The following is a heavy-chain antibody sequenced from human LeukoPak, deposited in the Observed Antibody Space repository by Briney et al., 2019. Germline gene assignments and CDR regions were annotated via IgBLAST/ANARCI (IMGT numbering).Heavy chain of an antibody. V-gene: IGHV1-46*01. D-gene: IGHD2/OR15-2a*01. CDR3: ARGFTESNYYYLDV. J-gene: IGHJ6*03. CDR1: GYTFTSYN. CDR2: INPSGGST. Sequence: ASVKVSCKASGYTFTSYNMHWVRPALRQGVEWMGIINPSGGSTSYAQKREGRDTMTSDMSTSTVYMVLSSLSSEDTAVYYCARGFTESNYYYLDVWGKGTTVTVSS.